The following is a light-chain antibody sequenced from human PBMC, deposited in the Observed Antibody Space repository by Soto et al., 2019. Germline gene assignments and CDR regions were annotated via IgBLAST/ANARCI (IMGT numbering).Light chain of an antibody. CDR2: DDS. V-gene: IGKV1-5*01. CDR3: QQYNSYPLT. CDR1: QSVSNW. Sequence: DXPMTQSASTLSASEGDRVTITCLASQSVSNWFAWCQQKPGKAPKLLIYDDSSLESGVPSRFSGSGSGKQFTITISSLQPDDSATYYCQQYNSYPLTFGGVTKVDIK. J-gene: IGKJ4*01.